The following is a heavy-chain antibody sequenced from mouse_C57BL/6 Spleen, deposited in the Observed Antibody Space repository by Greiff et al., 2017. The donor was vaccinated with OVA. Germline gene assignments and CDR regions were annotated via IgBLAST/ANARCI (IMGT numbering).Heavy chain of an antibody. J-gene: IGHJ3*01. CDR2: IDPSDSYT. CDR3: AREATVVKGFAY. CDR1: GYTFTSYW. V-gene: IGHV1-50*01. Sequence: QVQLKQPGAELVKPGASVKLSCKASGYTFTSYWMQWVKQRPGQGLEWIGEIDPSDSYTNYNQKFKGKATLTVDTSSSTAYMQLSSLTSEDSAVYYCAREATVVKGFAYWGQGTLVTVSA. D-gene: IGHD1-1*01.